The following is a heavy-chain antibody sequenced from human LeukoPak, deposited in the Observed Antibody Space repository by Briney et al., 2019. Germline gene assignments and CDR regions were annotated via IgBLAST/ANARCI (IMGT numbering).Heavy chain of an antibody. CDR1: GLRFSSYW. V-gene: IGHV3-7*01. D-gene: IGHD2-15*01. CDR3: ATTFPYCGDGTCAL. J-gene: IGHJ4*02. CDR2: INQDGNRV. Sequence: GGSLRLSCAASGLRFSSYWMGWVRQAPGKGLEWVANINQDGNRVNYVDSVKGRVSISRDNANNALFLQMHSLRVEDTAIYYCATTFPYCGDGTCALGGQGAQVTVSS.